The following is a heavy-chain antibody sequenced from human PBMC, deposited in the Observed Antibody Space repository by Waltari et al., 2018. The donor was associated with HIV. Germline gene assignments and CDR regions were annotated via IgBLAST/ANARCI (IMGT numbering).Heavy chain of an antibody. V-gene: IGHV3-30*02. D-gene: IGHD3-22*01. CDR3: AKPRHYYDSSGLDY. CDR1: GFTLSSYG. Sequence: QVQLVESGGGVVQPGGSLRLSCAASGFTLSSYGMHWVRQAPGRGLEWVAFIRYDGSNEYYADSVKGRFTISRDNSKNTLYLQMNSLRAEDTAVYYCAKPRHYYDSSGLDYWGQGTLVTVSS. CDR2: IRYDGSNE. J-gene: IGHJ4*02.